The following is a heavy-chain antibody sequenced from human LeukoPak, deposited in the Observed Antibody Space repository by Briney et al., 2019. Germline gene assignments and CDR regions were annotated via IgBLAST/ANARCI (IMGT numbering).Heavy chain of an antibody. CDR3: ARLSSGSYAPGDY. Sequence: GESLKISCKGSGYSFTSFWIGWVRQMPGKGLEWMGIIYPGDSDTRYSPSFQGQVTISADKSISTASLQWSSLKASDTAMYYCARLSSGSYAPGDYWGQGTLVTVSS. J-gene: IGHJ4*02. D-gene: IGHD3-10*01. CDR2: IYPGDSDT. V-gene: IGHV5-51*01. CDR1: GYSFTSFW.